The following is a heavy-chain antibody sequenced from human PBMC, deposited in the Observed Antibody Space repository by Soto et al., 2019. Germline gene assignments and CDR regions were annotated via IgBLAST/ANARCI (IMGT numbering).Heavy chain of an antibody. CDR3: ARDPPNFYYYGMDV. Sequence: PGGSLRLSCAASGFTLSSYSMTWVRQAPGKGLEWLSYISRSSSTINYADSVKGRFTISRDNAKNSVYLELNSLRDEDTAVYYCARDPPNFYYYGMDVWGQGPTVTVSS. CDR1: GFTLSSYS. V-gene: IGHV3-48*02. J-gene: IGHJ6*02. CDR2: ISRSSSTI.